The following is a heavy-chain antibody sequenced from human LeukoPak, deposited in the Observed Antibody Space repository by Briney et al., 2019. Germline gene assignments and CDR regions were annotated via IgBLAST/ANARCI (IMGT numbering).Heavy chain of an antibody. V-gene: IGHV1-2*02. CDR3: ARDFDFWSGYYLPRAFDI. Sequence: ASVKVSCKASGYIFTRYDVNWVRQATGQGLEWMGWINPNSGGTNYAQKFQGRVTMTRDTSISTAYMELSRLRSDDTAVYYCARDFDFWSGYYLPRAFDIWGQGTMVTVSS. D-gene: IGHD3-3*01. CDR2: INPNSGGT. J-gene: IGHJ3*02. CDR1: GYIFTRYD.